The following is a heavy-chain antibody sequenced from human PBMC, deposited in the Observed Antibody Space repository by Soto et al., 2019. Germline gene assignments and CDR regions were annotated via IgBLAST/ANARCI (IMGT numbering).Heavy chain of an antibody. Sequence: GASVKVSCKVSGYTLTELSMHWVRQAPGKGLEWMGGFDPEDGETIYAQKFQGRVTMTEDTSTDTAYMELSSLRSEDTAVYYCFGIAAAGKPYYYYGMDVWGQGTTVTVSS. CDR2: FDPEDGET. D-gene: IGHD6-13*01. CDR1: GYTLTELS. V-gene: IGHV1-24*01. J-gene: IGHJ6*02. CDR3: FGIAAAGKPYYYYGMDV.